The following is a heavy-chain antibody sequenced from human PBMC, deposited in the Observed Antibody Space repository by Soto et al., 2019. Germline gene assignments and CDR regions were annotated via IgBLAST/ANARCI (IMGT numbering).Heavy chain of an antibody. V-gene: IGHV3-23*01. CDR2: ISGSGGST. J-gene: IGHJ4*02. Sequence: EVQLLESGGGLVQPGGSLRLSCAASGFTFSSFAMSWVRQAPGKGLEGVSAISGSGGSTYYADSVKGRFTISRDNSKNTLYLQMNSLRAEDTAVYYCAKDKSIAVAGTLDYWGQGTLVTVSS. D-gene: IGHD6-19*01. CDR1: GFTFSSFA. CDR3: AKDKSIAVAGTLDY.